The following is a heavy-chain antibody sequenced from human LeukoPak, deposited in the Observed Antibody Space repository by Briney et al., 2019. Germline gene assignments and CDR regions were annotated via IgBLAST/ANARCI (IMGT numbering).Heavy chain of an antibody. CDR3: ARDGVYYDILTGYPTPPSDY. Sequence: PGGSLRLSCAASGITFSSYSMNWVRQAPGKGLEWVSSISSSSSYIYYADSVKGRFTISRDNAKNSLYLQMNSLRAEDTAVYYCARDGVYYDILTGYPTPPSDYWGQGTLVTVSS. CDR1: GITFSSYS. J-gene: IGHJ4*02. CDR2: ISSSSSYI. V-gene: IGHV3-21*01. D-gene: IGHD3-9*01.